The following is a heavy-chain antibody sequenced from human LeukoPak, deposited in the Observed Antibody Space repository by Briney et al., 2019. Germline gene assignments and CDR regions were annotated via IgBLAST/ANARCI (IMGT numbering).Heavy chain of an antibody. J-gene: IGHJ4*02. CDR3: AKEMRDCSSTSCYVGYFDY. V-gene: IGHV3-30-3*01. CDR1: GFTFSSYA. D-gene: IGHD2-2*01. CDR2: ISYDGSNK. Sequence: GGSLRLSCAASGFTFSSYAMHWVRQAPGKGLEWVAVISYDGSNKYYADSVKGRFTISRDNSKNTLYLQMNSLRAEDTAVYYCAKEMRDCSSTSCYVGYFDYWGQGTLVTVSS.